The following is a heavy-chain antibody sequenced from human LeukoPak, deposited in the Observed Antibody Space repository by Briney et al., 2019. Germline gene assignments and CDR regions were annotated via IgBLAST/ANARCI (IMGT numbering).Heavy chain of an antibody. CDR3: AKDLFFGYSGSYSSSIRPVDY. J-gene: IGHJ4*02. CDR1: GFTFSSYG. Sequence: GGSLRLSCAASGFTFSSYGMHWVRQAPGKGLERVAVISYDGSNKYYADSVKGRFTISRDNSKNTLYLQMNSLRAEDTAVYYCAKDLFFGYSGSYSSSIRPVDYWGQGTLVTVSS. V-gene: IGHV3-30*18. CDR2: ISYDGSNK. D-gene: IGHD1-26*01.